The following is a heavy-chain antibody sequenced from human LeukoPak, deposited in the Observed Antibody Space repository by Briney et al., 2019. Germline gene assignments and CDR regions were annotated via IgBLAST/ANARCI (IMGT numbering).Heavy chain of an antibody. CDR1: GFTFSSHC. CDR3: ARGRFNYDSTGYSSFYY. CDR2: IKEDGSEK. Sequence: PGGSLRLSCAASGFTFSSHCMNWVRQAPGKGLEWVANIKEDGSEKYYVDSVKGRFTISRDNAKNSVYLQMNSLRAEDTAVYYCARGRFNYDSTGYSSFYYWGQGTLVTVSS. V-gene: IGHV3-7*01. J-gene: IGHJ4*02. D-gene: IGHD3-22*01.